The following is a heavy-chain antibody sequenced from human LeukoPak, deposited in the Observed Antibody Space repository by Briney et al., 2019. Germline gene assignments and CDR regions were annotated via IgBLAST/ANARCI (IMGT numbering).Heavy chain of an antibody. Sequence: SETLSLTCAVYGGSFSGYYWSWIRQPPGKGLEWIGYIYYSGSTNYNPSLKSRVTISVDTSKNQFSLKLSSVTAADTAVYYCARADYGDYGEYYFDYWGQGTLVTVSS. CDR2: IYYSGST. J-gene: IGHJ4*02. CDR1: GGSFSGYY. D-gene: IGHD4-17*01. V-gene: IGHV4-59*01. CDR3: ARADYGDYGEYYFDY.